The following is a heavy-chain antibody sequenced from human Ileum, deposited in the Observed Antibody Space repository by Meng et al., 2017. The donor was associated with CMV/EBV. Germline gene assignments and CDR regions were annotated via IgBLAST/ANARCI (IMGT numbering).Heavy chain of an antibody. CDR2: ILPIFGTP. V-gene: IGHV1-69*12. CDR3: ARGDVTTWNCHY. D-gene: IGHD4-17*01. CDR1: RDSLNTYP. J-gene: IGHJ4*02. Sequence: VQAMHCGAEGMMPGCSVKVSCKACRDSLNTYPISWVRQAPGQGLEWMGGILPIFGTPNYAQKFQGRVTITADESTSTVYMELISLKSEDTAMYYCARGDVTTWNCHYWGPGTLVTVSS.